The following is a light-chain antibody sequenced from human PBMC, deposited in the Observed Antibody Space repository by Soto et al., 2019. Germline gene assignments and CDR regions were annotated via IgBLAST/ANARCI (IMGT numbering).Light chain of an antibody. CDR2: AAS. Sequence: DIQMTQSPSSLSASVGDRVIITCRATQSISSYLSWYQQKPGKAPKLLIYAASTFQSGVPSRFSGSGSGTEFTLIISSLQPEDFATYYCQQSFSTPYTFGQGTKLEIK. CDR1: QSISSY. V-gene: IGKV1-39*01. J-gene: IGKJ2*01. CDR3: QQSFSTPYT.